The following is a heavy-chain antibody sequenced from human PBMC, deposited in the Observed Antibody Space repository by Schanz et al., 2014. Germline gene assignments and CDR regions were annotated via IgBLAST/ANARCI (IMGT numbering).Heavy chain of an antibody. CDR3: AFDRDDAYDI. CDR2: INPNSGDT. D-gene: IGHD3-9*01. Sequence: QVQLVQSGAEVKKPGASVKVSCKASGYTFTAYYIHWVRQAPGQGLEWMGRINPNSGDTNYAQKFQGRVTVTRDTSTTTVYMDLSSLISEDTAVYYCAFDRDDAYDIWGQGTTVTVSS. J-gene: IGHJ3*02. V-gene: IGHV1-2*06. CDR1: GYTFTAYY.